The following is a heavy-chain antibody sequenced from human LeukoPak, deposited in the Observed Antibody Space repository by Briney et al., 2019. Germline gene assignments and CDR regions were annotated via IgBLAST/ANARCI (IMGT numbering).Heavy chain of an antibody. CDR3: ARDPLRQQPEYFQH. V-gene: IGHV3-33*08. J-gene: IGHJ1*01. CDR2: IWYDGSKK. Sequence: PGGSLRLSCAGSGFTFSSYGMHWVRQAPGKGLEWVAVIWYDGSKKYYADSVKGRFTISRDNSKNTLYLQMNSLRAEDTAAYYCARDPLRQQPEYFQHWGQGTLVTVSS. D-gene: IGHD6-13*01. CDR1: GFTFSSYG.